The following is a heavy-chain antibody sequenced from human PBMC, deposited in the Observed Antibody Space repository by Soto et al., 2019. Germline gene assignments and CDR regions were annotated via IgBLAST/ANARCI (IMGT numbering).Heavy chain of an antibody. D-gene: IGHD2-15*01. V-gene: IGHV1-69*06. CDR1: GGKIYSYI. Sequence: SVKVSCKASGGKIYSYIFGRVRQAPGQGLEWMGGFTPMYGTATYAPSLQDRVTFTADKSMSTAYMDLTSLRTDDTAMFYCARGLSDCSGGTCYIFQQWGQGTLVTVSS. CDR2: FTPMYGTA. J-gene: IGHJ1*01. CDR3: ARGLSDCSGGTCYIFQQ.